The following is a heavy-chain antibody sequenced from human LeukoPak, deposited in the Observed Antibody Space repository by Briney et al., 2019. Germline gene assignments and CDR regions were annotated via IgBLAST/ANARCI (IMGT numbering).Heavy chain of an antibody. D-gene: IGHD1-26*01. CDR3: AKDRGRHRLFDY. V-gene: IGHV3-23*01. J-gene: IGHJ4*02. CDR2: ISATGVST. CDR1: GLTFSSYA. Sequence: PGGSLRLSCAASGLTFSSYAMSWVRQAPGKGLEWVSSISATGVSTYYADSVKGRFTISRDNSKNTLYLQMNSLRAEDTAVYYCAKDRGRHRLFDYWGQGTLVTVSS.